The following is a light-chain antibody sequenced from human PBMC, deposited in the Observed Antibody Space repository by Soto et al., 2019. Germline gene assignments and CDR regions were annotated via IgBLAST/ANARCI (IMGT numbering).Light chain of an antibody. J-gene: IGKJ1*01. CDR1: QSVSSRY. V-gene: IGKV3-20*01. CDR2: GAS. CDR3: QHYSTPRT. Sequence: EIVLTQSPGTLSLSPGERATLSCRASQSVSSRYLAWYQQKPGQAPRLLIYGASSRATGTPDRFSGSGSGTDFSLTISRLEPEDFAVYYCQHYSTPRTFGQGTKVEIK.